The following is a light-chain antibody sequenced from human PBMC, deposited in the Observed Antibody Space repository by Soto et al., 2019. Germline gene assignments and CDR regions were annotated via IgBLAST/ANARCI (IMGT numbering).Light chain of an antibody. Sequence: EIVMTQSPATLSVSPGERATLSCRASQSVSSNLAWYQQKPGQAPRLLIYGASTRATGIPARFGGSRSGTEFTLTISSLQSEDFAVYYCQHCNNWPLTFGGGTKVDIK. CDR1: QSVSSN. CDR2: GAS. CDR3: QHCNNWPLT. V-gene: IGKV3-15*01. J-gene: IGKJ4*01.